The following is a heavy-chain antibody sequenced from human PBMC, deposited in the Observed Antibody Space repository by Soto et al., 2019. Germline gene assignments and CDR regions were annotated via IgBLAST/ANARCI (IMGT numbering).Heavy chain of an antibody. Sequence: PGESLKISCKASGYSFTNYWVGWVCQKPGKGLEWMGVIYPGDSETTYSPSFEGQVIISVDRSRGTAFLEWSSLKASDTAMYYCARPGAQTDTVLYDFWGQGTQVTVSS. J-gene: IGHJ4*02. D-gene: IGHD5-18*01. CDR1: GYSFTNYW. V-gene: IGHV5-51*01. CDR3: ARPGAQTDTVLYDF. CDR2: IYPGDSET.